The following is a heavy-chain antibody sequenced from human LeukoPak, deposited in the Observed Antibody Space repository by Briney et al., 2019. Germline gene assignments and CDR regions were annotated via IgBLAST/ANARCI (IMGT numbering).Heavy chain of an antibody. CDR2: IFYSGTT. CDR3: ARGLFCSSTSCYYYYYYMDV. J-gene: IGHJ6*03. V-gene: IGHV4-61*08. CDR1: GDSISSDDYY. Sequence: PSETLSLTCTVSGDSISSDDYYWSWIRQPPGKGLEWIGFIFYSGTTNYNPSLKSRVTISVDTSKNQFSLKLSSVTAADTAVYYCARGLFCSSTSCYYYYYYMDVWGKGTTVTVSS. D-gene: IGHD2-2*01.